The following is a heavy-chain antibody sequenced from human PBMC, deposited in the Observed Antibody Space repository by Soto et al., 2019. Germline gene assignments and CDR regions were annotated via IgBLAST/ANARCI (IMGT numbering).Heavy chain of an antibody. CDR1: GFTFSSYA. Sequence: EVQLLASGGGLVQPGGSLRRSCAASGFTFSSYAMNWVRQAPGKGLEWVSAISGSGGSTYYADSVKGRFTISRDSSKNTLYLQMNSLRAEDTAVYYCAKGNSWSPALVLDIWGQGTMVTVSS. CDR3: AKGNSWSPALVLDI. V-gene: IGHV3-23*01. D-gene: IGHD1-7*01. J-gene: IGHJ3*02. CDR2: ISGSGGST.